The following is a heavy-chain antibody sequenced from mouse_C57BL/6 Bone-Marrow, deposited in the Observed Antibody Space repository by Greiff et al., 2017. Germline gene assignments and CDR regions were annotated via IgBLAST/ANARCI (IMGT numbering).Heavy chain of an antibody. CDR3: ARGNSKGGYAMDY. V-gene: IGHV1-69*01. D-gene: IGHD2-5*01. CDR1: GYTFTSYW. Sequence: QVQLQQPGAELVMPGASVKLSCKASGYTFTSYWMHWVKQRPGQGLEWIGEIDPSDSYTNYNQKFKSKSTLTVDKSSSTAYMQLSSLSYEDSTVYYCARGNSKGGYAMDYWGQGTSVTVSS. CDR2: IDPSDSYT. J-gene: IGHJ4*01.